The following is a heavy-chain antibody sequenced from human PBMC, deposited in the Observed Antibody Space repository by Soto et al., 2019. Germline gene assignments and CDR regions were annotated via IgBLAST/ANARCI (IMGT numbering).Heavy chain of an antibody. D-gene: IGHD1-26*01. Sequence: QVQLVQSGAEVKKPGSSVKVSCKASGGTFSSYAISWVRQAPGQGLEWMGGIIPIFGTANYAQKFQGRVTITADKSTSTADMELSSLRSEDTAVYYCASWGVGAHFNFYYGMDVWGNGTTVTVAS. J-gene: IGHJ6*04. CDR1: GGTFSSYA. V-gene: IGHV1-69*06. CDR2: IIPIFGTA. CDR3: ASWGVGAHFNFYYGMDV.